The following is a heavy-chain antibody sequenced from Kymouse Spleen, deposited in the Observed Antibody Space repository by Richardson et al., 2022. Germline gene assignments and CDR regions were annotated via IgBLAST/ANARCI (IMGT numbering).Heavy chain of an antibody. D-gene: IGHD3-10*01. Sequence: QVQLQESGPGLVKPSETLSLTCTVSGGSISSYYWSWIRQPPGKGLEWIGYIYYSGSTNYNPSLKSRVTISVDTSKNQFSLKLSSVTAADTAVYYCASITMVRGAPFDYWGQGTLVTVSS. CDR1: GGSISSYY. CDR2: IYYSGST. J-gene: IGHJ4*02. CDR3: ASITMVRGAPFDY. V-gene: IGHV4-59*01.